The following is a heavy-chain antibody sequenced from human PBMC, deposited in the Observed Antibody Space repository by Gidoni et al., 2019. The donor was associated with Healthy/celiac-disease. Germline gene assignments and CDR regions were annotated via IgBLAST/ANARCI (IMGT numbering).Heavy chain of an antibody. Sequence: EVQLVESGGGLVKPGGSLRLPCAASGFTFSNPWINWVRQAPGIGLEWVVRIKSKTDGVTKDYAAPVKGRFTISRDDSKNTLYLQMNSLKTEDTAVYYCKTEDPLPDTAMVTWDYWGQGTLVTVSS. CDR1: GFTFSNPW. CDR3: KTEDPLPDTAMVTWDY. J-gene: IGHJ4*02. V-gene: IGHV3-15*07. D-gene: IGHD5-18*01. CDR2: IKSKTDGVTK.